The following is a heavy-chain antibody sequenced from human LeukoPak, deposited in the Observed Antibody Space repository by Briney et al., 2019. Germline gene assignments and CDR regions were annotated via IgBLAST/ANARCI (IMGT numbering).Heavy chain of an antibody. Sequence: ASETLSLTCTVSGGSISSSSYYWGWIRQPPGKGLEWIASIYYSGSTYYNPSLKSRVTISVDTSRNQFSLKLNSVTAADTAVHYCVGHLPYSNYCNYWGQGTLVTVSS. D-gene: IGHD4-11*01. V-gene: IGHV4-39*01. CDR1: GGSISSSSYY. J-gene: IGHJ4*02. CDR3: VGHLPYSNYCNY. CDR2: IYYSGST.